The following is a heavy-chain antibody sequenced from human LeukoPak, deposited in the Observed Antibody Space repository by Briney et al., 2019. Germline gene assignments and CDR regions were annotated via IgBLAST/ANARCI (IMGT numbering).Heavy chain of an antibody. Sequence: GGSLRLSCAASRFTFSNAWMSWVRQAPGKGLEWVGRIKSKTEGGTTDYAAPVKGRFTISRDDSKNTLYLQMNSLKTAATAVYYCTTIPLVWFGESHDYWGQGTLVTVSS. D-gene: IGHD3-10*01. V-gene: IGHV3-15*01. CDR2: IKSKTEGGTT. CDR3: TTIPLVWFGESHDY. CDR1: RFTFSNAW. J-gene: IGHJ4*02.